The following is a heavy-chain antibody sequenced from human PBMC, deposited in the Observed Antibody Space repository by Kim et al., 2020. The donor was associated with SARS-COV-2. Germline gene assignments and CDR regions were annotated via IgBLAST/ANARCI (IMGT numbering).Heavy chain of an antibody. V-gene: IGHV3-7*01. CDR2: GSGS. D-gene: IGHD3-10*02. J-gene: IGHJ4*02. Sequence: GSGSYYVDSVKGRFTISRDNAKNSLYLQMNGLRVEDTAVYYCARSVFGDNYWGQGTLVSVSS. CDR3: ARSVFGDNY.